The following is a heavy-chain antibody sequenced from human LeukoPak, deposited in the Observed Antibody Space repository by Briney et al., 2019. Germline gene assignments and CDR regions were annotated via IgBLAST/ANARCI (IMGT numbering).Heavy chain of an antibody. V-gene: IGHV3-21*01. CDR1: GFTFSSYS. Sequence: GGSLRLSCAASGFTFSSYSMNWVRQAPGKGLEWVSSISSSSSYIYYADSVKSRFTISRDNAKNSLYLQMNSLRAEDTAVYYCARDGSGWYVDYWGQGTLVTVSS. J-gene: IGHJ4*02. CDR3: ARDGSGWYVDY. CDR2: ISSSSSYI. D-gene: IGHD6-19*01.